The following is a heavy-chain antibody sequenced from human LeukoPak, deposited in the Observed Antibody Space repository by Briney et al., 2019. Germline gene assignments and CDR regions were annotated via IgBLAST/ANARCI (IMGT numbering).Heavy chain of an antibody. J-gene: IGHJ4*02. CDR1: GFTFSTYR. Sequence: GGSLRLSCAASGFTFSTYRMNWVRQAPGKGLEWVSYISSSSNYIYYADSVKGRFTISRDNAQNSLYLQMNSLRDEDAAVYYCAREQLGDFDYWGQGTLVTVSS. V-gene: IGHV3-21*01. CDR2: ISSSSNYI. CDR3: AREQLGDFDY. D-gene: IGHD6-13*01.